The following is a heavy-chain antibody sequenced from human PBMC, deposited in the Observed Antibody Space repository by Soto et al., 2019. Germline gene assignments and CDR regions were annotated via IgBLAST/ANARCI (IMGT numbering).Heavy chain of an antibody. D-gene: IGHD2-15*01. J-gene: IGHJ6*02. V-gene: IGHV1-69*13. CDR3: ARDHFGYCSGGSCYPYYYYGMDV. CDR1: GGTFSSYA. Sequence: ASVKVSCKASGGTFSSYAISWVRQAPGQGLEWMGGIIPIFGTANYAQKFQGRVTITADGSTSTAYMELSSLRSEDTAVYYCARDHFGYCSGGSCYPYYYYGMDVWGQGTTVTVSS. CDR2: IIPIFGTA.